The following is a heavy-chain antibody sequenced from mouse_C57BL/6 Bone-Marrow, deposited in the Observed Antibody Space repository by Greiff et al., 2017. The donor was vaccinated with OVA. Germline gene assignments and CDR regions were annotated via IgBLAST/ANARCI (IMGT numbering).Heavy chain of an antibody. J-gene: IGHJ2*01. CDR2: IWRGGST. Sequence: QVQLKESGPGLVQPSQSLSITCTVSGFSLTSYGVHWVRQSPGKGLEWLGVIWRGGSTDYNAAFMSRLGITKDNSKSQVFFKMNSLQADDTAIYYCAKDDGYWYYFDYWGQGTTLTVSS. CDR1: GFSLTSYG. D-gene: IGHD2-3*01. V-gene: IGHV2-5*01. CDR3: AKDDGYWYYFDY.